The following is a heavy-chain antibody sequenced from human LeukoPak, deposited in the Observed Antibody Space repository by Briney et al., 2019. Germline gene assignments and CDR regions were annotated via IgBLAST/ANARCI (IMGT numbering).Heavy chain of an antibody. V-gene: IGHV1-69*05. CDR3: ARAPDYSNYVFVY. D-gene: IGHD4-11*01. CDR2: IIPIFGTA. J-gene: IGHJ4*02. CDR1: GGTFSSYD. Sequence: GASVKVSCKASGGTFSSYDISWVRQAPGQGLEWMGGIIPIFGTANYAQKFQGRVTITTDESTSTAYMELSSLRSEDTAVYYCARAPDYSNYVFVYWGQGTLVTVSS.